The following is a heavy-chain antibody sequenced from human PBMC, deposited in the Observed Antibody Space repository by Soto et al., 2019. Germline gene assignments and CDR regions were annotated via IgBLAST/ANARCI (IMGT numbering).Heavy chain of an antibody. V-gene: IGHV3-33*01. CDR1: GFTFSSYG. Sequence: QVQLVESGGGVVQPGRSLRLSCAASGFTFSSYGMHWVRQAPGTGLEWVAGIWYDGSNKYYADSVKGRFTISRDNSKNTLYLQMNSLRAEDTAVYYCARSLDPAVYYYYYGMDVGGQGTKVTVSS. CDR3: ARSLDPAVYYYYYGMDV. D-gene: IGHD2-15*01. J-gene: IGHJ6*02. CDR2: IWYDGSNK.